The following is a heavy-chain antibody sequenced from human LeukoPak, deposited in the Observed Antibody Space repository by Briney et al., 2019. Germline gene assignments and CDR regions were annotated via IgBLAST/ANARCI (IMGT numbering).Heavy chain of an antibody. CDR1: GFTFNNAW. J-gene: IGHJ4*02. D-gene: IGHD4-23*01. CDR3: TSVNGDNFPDY. V-gene: IGHV3-15*01. Sequence: PGGSLRLSCAASGFTFNNAWMTWVRQAPGKGLEWVGRIKSRTDDGTTDYAAPVNGRFTISRDDSKNTLYLQMNSLKTEDTAVYYCTSVNGDNFPDYWGQGTLVTVSS. CDR2: IKSRTDDGTT.